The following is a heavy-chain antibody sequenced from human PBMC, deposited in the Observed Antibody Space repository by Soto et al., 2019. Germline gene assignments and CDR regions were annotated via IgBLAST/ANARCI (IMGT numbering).Heavy chain of an antibody. J-gene: IGHJ6*03. Sequence: QVQLQESCPGLVKPSQTLSLTCALSGDSVSSNSAAWNWIRLSPSRGLEWLARKYYRSRWYNDYAVSGRSRITVNPDRAKSQLSLQLTSVTLEDTAVYYCAGTTSPQWYYMDGWGKGNTVTVSS. V-gene: IGHV6-1*01. CDR2: KYYRSRWYN. CDR3: AGTTSPQWYYMDG. D-gene: IGHD1-7*01. CDR1: GDSVSSNSAA.